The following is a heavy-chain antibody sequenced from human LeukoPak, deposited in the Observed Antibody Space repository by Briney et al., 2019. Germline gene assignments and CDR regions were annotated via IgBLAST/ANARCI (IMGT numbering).Heavy chain of an antibody. CDR3: ARAWGPVVSLDY. CDR1: GYTFTSYA. D-gene: IGHD3-22*01. J-gene: IGHJ4*02. CDR2: INAGNGNT. Sequence: SVKVSCKASGYTFTSYAMHWVRQAPGQRLEWMGWINAGNGNTKYSQEFQGRVTMTRDMSTSTVYMELSSLRSEDTAVYYCARAWGPVVSLDYWGQGTLVTVSS. V-gene: IGHV1-3*03.